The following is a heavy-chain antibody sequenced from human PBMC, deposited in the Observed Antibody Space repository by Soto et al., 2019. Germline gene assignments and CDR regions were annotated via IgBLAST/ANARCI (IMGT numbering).Heavy chain of an antibody. Sequence: QVQLVQSGAEVKKPGASVKVSCKASGYTFTSYDINWVRQATGQGLEWMGWMNPNSGNTGYAQKVQRRVTMTRNTSISTAYMGLSSRRSEATAVYYCARPPSRIAVADSGRRDICGQGTMVTVSS. CDR3: ARPPSRIAVADSGRRDI. CDR1: GYTFTSYD. CDR2: MNPNSGNT. V-gene: IGHV1-8*01. J-gene: IGHJ3*02. D-gene: IGHD6-19*01.